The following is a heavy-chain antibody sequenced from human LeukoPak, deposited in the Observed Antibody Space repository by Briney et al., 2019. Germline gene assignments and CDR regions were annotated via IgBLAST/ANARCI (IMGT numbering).Heavy chain of an antibody. CDR1: GFTFSSYG. CDR2: ISGSGGST. CDR3: AKGHYYGSGSLDY. J-gene: IGHJ4*02. D-gene: IGHD3-10*01. V-gene: IGHV3-23*01. Sequence: GGSLRLSCAASGFTFSSYGMHWVRQAPGKGLEWVSAISGSGGSTYYADSVKGRFTISRDNSKNTLYVQMNSLRAEDTAVYYCAKGHYYGSGSLDYWGQGTLVTVSS.